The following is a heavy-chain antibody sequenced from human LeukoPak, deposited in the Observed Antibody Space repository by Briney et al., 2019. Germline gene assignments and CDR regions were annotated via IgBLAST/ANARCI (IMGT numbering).Heavy chain of an antibody. CDR1: GYTFTGYY. D-gene: IGHD6-13*01. CDR2: INPNSGGT. V-gene: IGHV1-2*02. Sequence: ASVKVFCKASGYTFTGYYMHWVRQAPGQGLEWMGWINPNSGGTNYAQKFQGRVTMTRDTSISTAYMELSRLRSDDTAVYYCARDGEVIAAAGSNNWFDPWGQGTLVTVSS. CDR3: ARDGEVIAAAGSNNWFDP. J-gene: IGHJ5*02.